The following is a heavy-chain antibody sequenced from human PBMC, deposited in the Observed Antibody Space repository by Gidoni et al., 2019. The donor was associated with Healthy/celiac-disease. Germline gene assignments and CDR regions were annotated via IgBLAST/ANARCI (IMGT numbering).Heavy chain of an antibody. CDR1: GFTFSNAW. V-gene: IGHV3-15*01. D-gene: IGHD7-27*01. Sequence: EVQLVESGGGLVKPGGSLRLSCAASGFTFSNAWMSWFRQAPGKGLEWVGRIKSKTDGGTTDYAAPVKGRFTISRDDSKNTLYLQMNSLKTEDTAVYYCTTDSANWGSVYTTRLYNDYWGQGTLVTVSS. CDR2: IKSKTDGGTT. CDR3: TTDSANWGSVYTTRLYNDY. J-gene: IGHJ4*02.